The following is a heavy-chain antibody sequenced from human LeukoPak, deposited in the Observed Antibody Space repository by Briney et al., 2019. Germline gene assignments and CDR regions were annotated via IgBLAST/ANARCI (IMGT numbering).Heavy chain of an antibody. Sequence: PSETLSLTCAVYGGSFSGYYWSWIRQPPGKGLEWIGYIYYSGSTNYNPSLKSRVTISVDTSKNQFSLKLSSVTAADTAVYYCARGFTIFGVDHYYMDVWGKGTTVTVSS. CDR2: IYYSGST. CDR3: ARGFTIFGVDHYYMDV. V-gene: IGHV4-59*01. J-gene: IGHJ6*03. CDR1: GGSFSGYY. D-gene: IGHD3-3*01.